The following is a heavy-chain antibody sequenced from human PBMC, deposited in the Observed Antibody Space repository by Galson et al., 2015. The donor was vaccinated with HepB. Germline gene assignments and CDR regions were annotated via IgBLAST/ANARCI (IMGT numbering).Heavy chain of an antibody. Sequence: SLRLSCAASGFTFSSYAMHWVRQAPGKGLEWVAVISYDGSNKYYADSVKGRFTISRDNSKNTLYLQMNSLRAEDTAVYYCARGPSGGDRTDFDYWGQGTLVTVSS. CDR3: ARGPSGGDRTDFDY. V-gene: IGHV3-30*04. CDR2: ISYDGSNK. D-gene: IGHD2-21*02. CDR1: GFTFSSYA. J-gene: IGHJ4*02.